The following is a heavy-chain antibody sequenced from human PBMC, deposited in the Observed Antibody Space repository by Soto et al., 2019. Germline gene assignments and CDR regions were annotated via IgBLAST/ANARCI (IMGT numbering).Heavy chain of an antibody. D-gene: IGHD6-19*01. Sequence: QVQLQESGPGLVKPSQTLSLTCTVSGGSITNDDYYWNWIRQLPGKGLEWIGYSHNSRTTAYNPSLKSRVTISVDTSKSQFSLKLSSVTAADTAVYFCARQKQWLSPFDDWGQGTLVTVSS. CDR1: GGSITNDDYY. J-gene: IGHJ4*02. V-gene: IGHV4-31*03. CDR3: ARQKQWLSPFDD. CDR2: SHNSRTT.